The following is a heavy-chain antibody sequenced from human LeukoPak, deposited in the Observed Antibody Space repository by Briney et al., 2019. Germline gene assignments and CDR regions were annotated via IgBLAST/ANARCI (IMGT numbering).Heavy chain of an antibody. J-gene: IGHJ4*02. CDR2: IYYSGST. CDR1: GGSISSYY. D-gene: IGHD3-10*01. CDR3: ARGQSGLWFGELLG. Sequence: PSETLSLTCTVSGGSISSYYWSWIRQPPGKGLEWIGYIYYSGSTNYNPSLKSRVTISVDTSKNQFSLKLSSVTAADTAVYYCARGQSGLWFGELLGWGQGTLVTVSS. V-gene: IGHV4-59*01.